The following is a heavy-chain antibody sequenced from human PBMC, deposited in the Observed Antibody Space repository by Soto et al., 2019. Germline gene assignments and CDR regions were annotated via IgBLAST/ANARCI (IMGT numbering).Heavy chain of an antibody. V-gene: IGHV1-69*13. Sequence: SVKVSCKASGGTFSSYAISWVRQAPGQGLEWMGGIIPIFGTANYAQKFQGRVTITADESTSTAYMELSSLRSEDTAVYYCARDIVVVPAAPYDAFDIWGQGTMVTVSS. CDR2: IIPIFGTA. CDR1: GGTFSSYA. J-gene: IGHJ3*02. CDR3: ARDIVVVPAAPYDAFDI. D-gene: IGHD2-2*01.